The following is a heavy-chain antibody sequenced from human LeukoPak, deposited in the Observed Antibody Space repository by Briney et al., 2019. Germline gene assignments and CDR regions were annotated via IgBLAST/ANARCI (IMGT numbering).Heavy chain of an antibody. CDR2: ISYDGSNK. D-gene: IGHD3-22*01. CDR3: AKPSQDYYDSSEYYFDY. CDR1: GFTFSSYG. J-gene: IGHJ4*02. V-gene: IGHV3-30*18. Sequence: PGGSLRLSCAASGFTFSSYGMHWVRQAPGKGLEWVAVISYDGSNKYYADSVKGRFTISRDNSKNTLYLQMNSLRAEDTAVYYCAKPSQDYYDSSEYYFDYWGQGTLVTVSS.